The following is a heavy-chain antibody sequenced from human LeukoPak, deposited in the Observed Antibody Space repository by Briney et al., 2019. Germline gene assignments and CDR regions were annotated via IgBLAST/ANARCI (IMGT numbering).Heavy chain of an antibody. Sequence: SQTRSLTCTVSGGSISSGGYYWRWIRQPPGKGLEWIGYIYHSGSTYYNPSLKSRVTISVDRSKNQFSLKLSSVTAADTAVYYCARASIANAFDIWGQGTMVTVSS. V-gene: IGHV4-30-2*01. D-gene: IGHD6-6*01. J-gene: IGHJ3*02. CDR1: GGSISSGGYY. CDR2: IYHSGST. CDR3: ARASIANAFDI.